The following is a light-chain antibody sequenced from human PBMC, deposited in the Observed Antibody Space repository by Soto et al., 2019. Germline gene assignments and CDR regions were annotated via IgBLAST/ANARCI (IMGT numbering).Light chain of an antibody. J-gene: IGLJ3*02. V-gene: IGLV2-14*01. Sequence: QSALTQPASVSGSPGQSITISCTGTSSDVGGYNYVSWYQQHPGKAPKLMIYEVSYRPSGVSNRFSGSKSGNTASLTISGLQAEDEAHYYCGSYTNNNTPRVVGGGTKVTVL. CDR1: SSDVGGYNY. CDR3: GSYTNNNTPRV. CDR2: EVS.